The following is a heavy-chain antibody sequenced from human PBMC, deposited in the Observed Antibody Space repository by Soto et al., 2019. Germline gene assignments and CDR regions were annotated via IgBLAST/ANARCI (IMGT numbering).Heavy chain of an antibody. D-gene: IGHD1-26*01. V-gene: IGHV3-33*06. Sequence: QVQLVESGGGVVQPGGSLRISCAASGFTFRNYGMHWVRQAPGKGLEWVAVIWYDGSDKYYADSVKGRFTFSRDNSKNTLYLQMNSLRAEDTAVYYCANWVNSGSYSFFDYWGQGTLVTVSS. CDR3: ANWVNSGSYSFFDY. J-gene: IGHJ4*02. CDR2: IWYDGSDK. CDR1: GFTFRNYG.